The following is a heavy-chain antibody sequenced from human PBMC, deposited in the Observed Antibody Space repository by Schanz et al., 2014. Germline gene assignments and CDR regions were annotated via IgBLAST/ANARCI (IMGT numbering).Heavy chain of an antibody. CDR1: GYTFTSDS. CDR2: INPSGGST. Sequence: QVQLVQSGAEVKKPGASVKVSCKASGYTFTSDSMHWVRQAPGQGLEWMGMINPSGGSTTYAQKFRGAVTLTTDTSTDTAYLELTSLRSEDTAVYYCARGSPENMIRGELDYWGQGTLVTASS. D-gene: IGHD3-10*01. CDR3: ARGSPENMIRGELDY. J-gene: IGHJ4*02. V-gene: IGHV1-46*03.